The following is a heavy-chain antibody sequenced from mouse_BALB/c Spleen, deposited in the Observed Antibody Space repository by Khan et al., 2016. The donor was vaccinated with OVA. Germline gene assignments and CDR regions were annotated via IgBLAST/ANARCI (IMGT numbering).Heavy chain of an antibody. Sequence: EVKLLESGPSLVKPSQTLSLTCSVTGDSITSGYWTWIRKFPGNKLEYMGYMIYSGDTYYNPSLKSRISIPRHTSKNQYYLQLNSVTTEDTATYYCARSTYRYAFAYGGQGTLVTVSA. CDR2: MIYSGDT. J-gene: IGHJ3*01. CDR1: GDSITSGY. CDR3: ARSTYRYAFAY. D-gene: IGHD2-14*01. V-gene: IGHV3-8*02.